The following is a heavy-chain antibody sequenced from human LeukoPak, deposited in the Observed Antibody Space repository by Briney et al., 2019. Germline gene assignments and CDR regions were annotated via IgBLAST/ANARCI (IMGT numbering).Heavy chain of an antibody. D-gene: IGHD6-13*01. Sequence: SVKVSCKASGFTFTSSAMQWVRQARGQRLEWIGWIVVGSGNTSYAQKFQEGVTITRDMSTSTAYMELSSLRSEDTAVYYCAAGYSSSWDTTLPVFDYWGQGTLVTVSS. CDR2: IVVGSGNT. CDR1: GFTFTSSA. CDR3: AAGYSSSWDTTLPVFDY. V-gene: IGHV1-58*02. J-gene: IGHJ4*02.